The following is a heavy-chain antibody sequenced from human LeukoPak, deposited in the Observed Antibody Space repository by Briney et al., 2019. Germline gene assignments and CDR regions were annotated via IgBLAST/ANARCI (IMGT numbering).Heavy chain of an antibody. Sequence: GGSLRLSCVPSGFTFSSYAMSWVRQAPGKGLEWVGFIRSKAYGGTTEYAASVKGRFTISRDDSKSIAYLQMNSLKTEDTAVYYCSTVFYWGQGTLVTVSS. J-gene: IGHJ4*02. CDR3: STVFY. CDR2: IRSKAYGGTT. V-gene: IGHV3-49*04. CDR1: GFTFSSYA.